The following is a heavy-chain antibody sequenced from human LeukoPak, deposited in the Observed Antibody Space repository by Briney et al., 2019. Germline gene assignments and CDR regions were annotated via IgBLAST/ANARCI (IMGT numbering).Heavy chain of an antibody. CDR3: AKAHDSSGYILRDSDY. CDR1: GFTFSSYG. V-gene: IGHV3-30*02. Sequence: PGGSLRLSCAASGFTFSSYGMYWVRQAPGKGLEWVTFIRFDGGDKYYAGSVKGRFTISRDNSKNTVYLQMDSLRDDDTAVYYCAKAHDSSGYILRDSDYWGQGTLVTVSS. J-gene: IGHJ4*02. D-gene: IGHD3-22*01. CDR2: IRFDGGDK.